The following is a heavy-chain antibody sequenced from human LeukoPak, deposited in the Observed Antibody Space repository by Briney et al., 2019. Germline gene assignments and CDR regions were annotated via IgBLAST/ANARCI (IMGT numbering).Heavy chain of an antibody. V-gene: IGHV3-30-3*01. Sequence: PGGSLRLSCAASGFTFSSYAMHWVRQAPGKGLEWVAVISYDGSNKYYADPVKGRFTISRDNSKNTLYLQMNSLRAEDTAVYYCARDRYYDILTGYPPLFDYWGQGTLVTVSS. J-gene: IGHJ4*02. CDR1: GFTFSSYA. CDR2: ISYDGSNK. CDR3: ARDRYYDILTGYPPLFDY. D-gene: IGHD3-9*01.